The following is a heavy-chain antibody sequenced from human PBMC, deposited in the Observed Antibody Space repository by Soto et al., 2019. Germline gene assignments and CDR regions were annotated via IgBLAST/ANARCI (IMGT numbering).Heavy chain of an antibody. Sequence: ASVKVSCKASGYTFTSYGISWVRQAPGQGLEWMGWISAYNGNTNYAQKIQGRVTMTTDTSTSTAYMELRNLRSDDTSVYYCARVEVTIFGVNWFDPWGQGTLVTVSS. CDR3: ARVEVTIFGVNWFDP. J-gene: IGHJ5*02. D-gene: IGHD3-3*01. V-gene: IGHV1-18*01. CDR1: GYTFTSYG. CDR2: ISAYNGNT.